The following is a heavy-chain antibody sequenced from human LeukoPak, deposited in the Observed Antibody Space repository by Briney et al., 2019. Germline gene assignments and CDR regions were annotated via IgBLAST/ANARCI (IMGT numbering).Heavy chain of an antibody. Sequence: GRSLRLSCAASGFTFSSYAMHWVRQAPGKGLEWVAVISYDGSNKYYADFVKGRFTISRDNSKNTLYLQMNSLRAEDTAVYYCARVRNVAARLDYWGQGTLVTVSS. CDR3: ARVRNVAARLDY. CDR2: ISYDGSNK. V-gene: IGHV3-30-3*01. J-gene: IGHJ4*02. D-gene: IGHD1-1*01. CDR1: GFTFSSYA.